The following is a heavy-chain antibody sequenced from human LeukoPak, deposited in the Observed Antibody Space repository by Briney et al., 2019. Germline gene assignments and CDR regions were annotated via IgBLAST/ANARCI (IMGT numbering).Heavy chain of an antibody. D-gene: IGHD3-22*01. Sequence: ASVKVSCKSSGGTFSSYAISWVWQAPGQGLEWVWRINPNSGGTNYSQNFQGRVTTTRETSTKTGYMEMSRLRSDDTAVYYCARLPNYYDSSGYLDNWFDPWGQGTLVTVSS. V-gene: IGHV1-2*06. CDR3: ARLPNYYDSSGYLDNWFDP. CDR2: INPNSGGT. J-gene: IGHJ5*02. CDR1: GGTFSSYA.